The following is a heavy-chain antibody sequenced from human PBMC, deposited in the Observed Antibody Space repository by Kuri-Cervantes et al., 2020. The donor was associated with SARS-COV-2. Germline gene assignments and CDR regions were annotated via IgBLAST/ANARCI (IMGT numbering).Heavy chain of an antibody. J-gene: IGHJ4*02. CDR2: ISSSSSTI. V-gene: IGHV3-48*01. Sequence: LSLTCAASGFTFDDYGMSWVRQAPGKGLEWVSYISSSSSTIYYADSVKGRFTISRDNAKNSLYLQMNSLRAEDTAVYYCARELLWFGESCFDYWGQGTLVTVSS. CDR1: GFTFDDYG. D-gene: IGHD3-10*01. CDR3: ARELLWFGESCFDY.